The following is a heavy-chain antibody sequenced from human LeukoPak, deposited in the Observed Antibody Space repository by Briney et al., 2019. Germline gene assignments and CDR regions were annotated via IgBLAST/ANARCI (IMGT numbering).Heavy chain of an antibody. V-gene: IGHV1-2*02. J-gene: IGHJ6*02. Sequence: GPSVKVSGKVSGYTSTGSYLHWVGQAPGQGLEWLGWFNPKSVGTNYAQKFQGRVTMTRDTAISTAYMELSRLRSDDTAVYYCARDRYYYGSGSYLGYYYGMDVWGQGTTVTVSS. CDR2: FNPKSVGT. CDR1: GYTSTGSY. D-gene: IGHD3-10*01. CDR3: ARDRYYYGSGSYLGYYYGMDV.